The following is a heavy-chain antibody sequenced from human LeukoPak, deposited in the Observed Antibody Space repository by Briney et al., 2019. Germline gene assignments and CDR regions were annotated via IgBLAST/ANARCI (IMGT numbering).Heavy chain of an antibody. CDR2: IYPADSDT. Sequence: GESLQISGQGSGYNFANSWIAWSGQLPGKGLEWMGIIYPADSDTRYSPSFQGQVTISADKSISTAYLQWSSLKASDTAMYYCARLLGKYFDYWGQGTLVTVSS. CDR1: GYNFANSW. V-gene: IGHV5-51*01. CDR3: ARLLGKYFDY. J-gene: IGHJ4*02.